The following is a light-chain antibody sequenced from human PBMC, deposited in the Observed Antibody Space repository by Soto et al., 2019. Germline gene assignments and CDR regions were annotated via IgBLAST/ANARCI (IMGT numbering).Light chain of an antibody. Sequence: TRSTSTQSASVRDRVTITCRASQTISSWLAWYQQKPGKAPKLLIYKASTLKSGVPSRFSGSGSGTEFTLTISSLQPDDFATYYCQHYNSYSEAFGQGTNVDI. J-gene: IGKJ1*01. V-gene: IGKV1-5*03. CDR2: KAS. CDR1: QTISSW. CDR3: QHYNSYSEA.